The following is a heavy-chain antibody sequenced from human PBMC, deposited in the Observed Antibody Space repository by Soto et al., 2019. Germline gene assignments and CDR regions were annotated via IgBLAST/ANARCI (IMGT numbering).Heavy chain of an antibody. J-gene: IGHJ6*02. D-gene: IGHD5-18*01. V-gene: IGHV1-69*13. CDR2: IIPIFGTA. Sequence: ASVKVSCKASGGTFSSYAISWVRQAPGQGLEWMGGIIPIFGTANYAQKFQGRVTITADESTSTAYMELSSLRSEDTAVYYCARGKQLEVYYGMDVWGQGTTVTVFS. CDR3: ARGKQLEVYYGMDV. CDR1: GGTFSSYA.